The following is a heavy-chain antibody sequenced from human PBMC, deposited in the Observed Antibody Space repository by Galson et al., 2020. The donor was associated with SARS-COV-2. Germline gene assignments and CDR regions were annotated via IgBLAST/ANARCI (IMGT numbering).Heavy chain of an antibody. CDR1: GFTFSDYW. V-gene: IGHV3-7*01. D-gene: IGHD2-15*01. Sequence: GGSLRLSCVVSGFTFSDYWMNWIRQAPGKGLEWVANIRGDGSETNYANSVQGRFSIPRDNAVDTLYLEMNSVRGDDTAVYYCTREGWQGGYWGQGTRVTVSS. CDR2: IRGDGSET. CDR3: TREGWQGGY. J-gene: IGHJ4*02.